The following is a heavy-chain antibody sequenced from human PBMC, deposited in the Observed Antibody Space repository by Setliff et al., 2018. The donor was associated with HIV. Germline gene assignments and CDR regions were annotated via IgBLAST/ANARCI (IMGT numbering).Heavy chain of an antibody. V-gene: IGHV3-21*04. Sequence: GGSLRLSCAASGFSFSKYAMKWVRQAPGKGLEWVSSISASLSYIRYVDSVKGRFTLSRDNSKKILYLQMNSLGVEDTALYFCAKDVSDIHLVGTTTDSWGQGALVTVSS. CDR1: GFSFSKYA. D-gene: IGHD1-26*01. CDR3: AKDVSDIHLVGTTTDS. J-gene: IGHJ4*02. CDR2: ISASLSYI.